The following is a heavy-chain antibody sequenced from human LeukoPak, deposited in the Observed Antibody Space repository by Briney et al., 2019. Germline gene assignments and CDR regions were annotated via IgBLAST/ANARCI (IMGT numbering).Heavy chain of an antibody. Sequence: GGSLRLSCAASGFTFSSYAMSRVRQAPGKGLEWVSAISGSGGSTYYADSVKGRFTISRDNSKNTLYLQMNSLRAEDTAVYYCVLLWFGELSPGDYWGQGTLVTVSS. CDR1: GFTFSSYA. CDR3: VLLWFGELSPGDY. D-gene: IGHD3-10*01. J-gene: IGHJ4*02. V-gene: IGHV3-23*01. CDR2: ISGSGGST.